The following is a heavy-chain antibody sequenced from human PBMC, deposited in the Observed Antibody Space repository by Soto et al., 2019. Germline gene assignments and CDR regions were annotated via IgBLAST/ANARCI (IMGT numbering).Heavy chain of an antibody. CDR1: GYTFTSYY. V-gene: IGHV1-46*01. CDR3: ASGVRNDILTGYYDWFDP. Sequence: ASVKVSCKASGYTFTSYYMHWVRQAPGQGLEWMGIINPSGGSTSYAQKFQGRVTMTRDTSTSTVYMELSSLRSEDTAVYYCASGVRNDILTGYYDWFDPWGQGTLVTASS. D-gene: IGHD3-9*01. CDR2: INPSGGST. J-gene: IGHJ5*02.